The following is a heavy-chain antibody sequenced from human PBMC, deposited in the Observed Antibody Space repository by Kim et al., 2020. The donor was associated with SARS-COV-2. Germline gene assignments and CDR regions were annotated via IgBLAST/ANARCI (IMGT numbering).Heavy chain of an antibody. J-gene: IGHJ4*02. Sequence: GGSLRLSCAASGFTFSSYAMHWVRQAPGKGLEWVAVISYDGSNKYYADSVKGRFTISRDNSKNTLYLQMNSLRAEDTAVYYCARDLGGDSYDYVWGSYRLSLDYWGQGTLVTVSS. D-gene: IGHD3-16*02. CDR1: GFTFSSYA. CDR2: ISYDGSNK. V-gene: IGHV3-30*04. CDR3: ARDLGGDSYDYVWGSYRLSLDY.